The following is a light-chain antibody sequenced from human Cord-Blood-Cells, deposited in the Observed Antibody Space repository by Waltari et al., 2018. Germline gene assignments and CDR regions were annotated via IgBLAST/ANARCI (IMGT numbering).Light chain of an antibody. CDR3: QQRSNWPTWT. V-gene: IGKV3-11*01. Sequence: EIVLTQSPATLSLSPGERATLSCRASQIVSSYLAWYQQKPGQAPRLLIYDASNRATGIPARFSGRGSGTDFTLTSSSLEPEDFAVYDCQQRSNWPTWTVGQGTKVEIK. CDR1: QIVSSY. J-gene: IGKJ1*01. CDR2: DAS.